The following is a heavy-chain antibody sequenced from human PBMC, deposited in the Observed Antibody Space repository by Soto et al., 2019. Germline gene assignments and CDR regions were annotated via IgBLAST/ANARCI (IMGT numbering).Heavy chain of an antibody. Sequence: QVQLVQSGAEVTKPGSSVTVSCTASGDTFSRFTLSWVRQAPGQGLEWMGRIIPMLGMSNSALKFQGRVTITADKSTNQVYMHRNSVRSADTAVYSRAKSDGSGSAHFDSWGQGTLVTVSS. V-gene: IGHV1-69*02. CDR1: GDTFSRFT. CDR2: IIPMLGMS. CDR3: AKSDGSGSAHFDS. D-gene: IGHD3-10*01. J-gene: IGHJ4*02.